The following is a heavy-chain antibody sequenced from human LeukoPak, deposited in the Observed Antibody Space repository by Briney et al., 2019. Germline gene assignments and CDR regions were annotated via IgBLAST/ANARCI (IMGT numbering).Heavy chain of an antibody. J-gene: IGHJ4*02. Sequence: TLETPSLTCTVSGGSISSYYWSWIRRPPGKGPEWIGYIYYSGSTNYNPSLKSRVTISVDTSKNQFSLKLSSVTAADTAVYYCARLPQLLYPFDYWGQGTLVTVSS. D-gene: IGHD2-2*02. CDR3: ARLPQLLYPFDY. CDR2: IYYSGST. V-gene: IGHV4-59*01. CDR1: GGSISSYY.